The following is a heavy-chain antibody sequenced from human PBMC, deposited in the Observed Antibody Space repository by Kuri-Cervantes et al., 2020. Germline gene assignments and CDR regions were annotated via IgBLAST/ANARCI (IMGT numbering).Heavy chain of an antibody. CDR1: GGSFSGYY. D-gene: IGHD3-16*01. CDR2: INHSGST. J-gene: IGHJ4*02. V-gene: IGHV4-34*01. Sequence: SETLSLTCAVYGGSFSGYYWSWIRQPPGKGLEWIGEINHSGSTNYNPSLKSRVTISVDTSENQFSLKLSSVTAADTAVYYCARCGLGVGVWGNRGFDYWGQGTLVTVSS. CDR3: ARCGLGVGVWGNRGFDY.